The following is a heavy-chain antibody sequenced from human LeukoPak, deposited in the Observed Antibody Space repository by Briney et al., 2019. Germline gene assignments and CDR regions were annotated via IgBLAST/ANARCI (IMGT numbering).Heavy chain of an antibody. D-gene: IGHD2/OR15-2a*01. CDR1: GFTFSSYN. V-gene: IGHV3-21*01. J-gene: IGHJ6*03. CDR3: ARVLSLSFTYYYYMDV. CDR2: ISSSSSSYI. Sequence: GGSLRLSCAASGFTFSSYNMNWVRQAPGKGLEWVSSISSSSSSYIYYADSVKGRFTISRDNAKNSLYLQMDSLSAEDTAVYYCARVLSLSFTYYYYMDVWGKGTTVTVSS.